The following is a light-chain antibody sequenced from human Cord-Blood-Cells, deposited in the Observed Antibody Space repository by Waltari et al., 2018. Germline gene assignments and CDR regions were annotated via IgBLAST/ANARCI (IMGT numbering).Light chain of an antibody. Sequence: DIQMTQSPSSLSASVGDRVTITCRSSQSISSYLNRYQQKPGKAPKLLIDAASSLQSGVPSSFSGSGSGTDFTLTISSLQPEDFATDYCQQSYSTLLTFGGGTKVEIQ. V-gene: IGKV1-39*01. CDR1: QSISSY. CDR2: AAS. CDR3: QQSYSTLLT. J-gene: IGKJ4*01.